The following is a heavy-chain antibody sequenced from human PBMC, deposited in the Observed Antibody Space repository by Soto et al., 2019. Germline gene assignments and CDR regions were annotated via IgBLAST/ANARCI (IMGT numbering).Heavy chain of an antibody. CDR1: GFTFSSYV. CDR2: IWYDGSNK. Sequence: GSLRLSCAASGFTFSSYVMHWVRQAPGKGLEWVAVIWYDGSNKYYADSVKGRFTVSRDNSKNTLYLQMSSLRAEDTAVYYCARVPSSSYHYFDYWGQGTLVTVSS. V-gene: IGHV3-33*01. CDR3: ARVPSSSYHYFDY. D-gene: IGHD6-13*01. J-gene: IGHJ4*02.